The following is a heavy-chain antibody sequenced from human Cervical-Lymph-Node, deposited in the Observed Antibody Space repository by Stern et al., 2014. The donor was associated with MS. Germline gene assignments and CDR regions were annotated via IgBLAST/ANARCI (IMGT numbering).Heavy chain of an antibody. J-gene: IGHJ4*02. CDR2: ISSSSSYI. D-gene: IGHD2-15*01. CDR3: ARTVRVAATPVDY. V-gene: IGHV3-21*01. Sequence: EVQLVESGGGLVKPGGSLRLSCAASGFTFSSCSMNWVRKAPGQGLEWVSSISSSSSYIHYADSVKGRFTISRDNAKNSLYLQMNSLRAEDTAVYYCARTVRVAATPVDYWGQGTLVTVSS. CDR1: GFTFSSCS.